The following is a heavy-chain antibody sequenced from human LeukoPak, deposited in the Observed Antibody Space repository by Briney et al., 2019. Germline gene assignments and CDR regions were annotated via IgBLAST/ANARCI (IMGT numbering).Heavy chain of an antibody. Sequence: PGRSLRLSCAASGFTFSSYGMHWVRQAPGKGLEWVAVISYDGSNKYYADSVKGRFTISRDNSKNTLYLQMNSLRAEDTAVYYCAKVTHRYYYYYMDVWGKGTTVTVSS. CDR3: AKVTHRYYYYYMDV. V-gene: IGHV3-30*18. D-gene: IGHD2-21*02. CDR2: ISYDGSNK. CDR1: GFTFSSYG. J-gene: IGHJ6*03.